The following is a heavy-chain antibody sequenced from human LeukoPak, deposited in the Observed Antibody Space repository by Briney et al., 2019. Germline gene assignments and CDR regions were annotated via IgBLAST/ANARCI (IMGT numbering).Heavy chain of an antibody. D-gene: IGHD4-17*01. J-gene: IGHJ4*02. Sequence: PGGSLRLSCAASGFTFSSYGMSWVRQAPGKGLEWVSAISGSGGSTYYADSVKGRFTISRDNSKNTLYLQMNSLRAEDTAVYYCAKADHPDYGDYGGYFDYWGQGTLVTVSS. V-gene: IGHV3-23*01. CDR3: AKADHPDYGDYGGYFDY. CDR2: ISGSGGST. CDR1: GFTFSSYG.